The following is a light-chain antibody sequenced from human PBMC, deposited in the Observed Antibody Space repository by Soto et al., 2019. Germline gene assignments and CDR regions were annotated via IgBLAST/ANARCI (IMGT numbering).Light chain of an antibody. CDR3: QQRSNWPPNT. CDR2: DAS. CDR1: QSVSSS. J-gene: IGKJ3*01. Sequence: EIVLTQSPATLSLSPGERATLSCRASQSVSSSLAWYQQKPGQAPRLLIYDASTRATGIPARFSGSGSGTDFTLTISSLEPEDFAVYYCQQRSNWPPNTFGPGTKVDIK. V-gene: IGKV3-11*01.